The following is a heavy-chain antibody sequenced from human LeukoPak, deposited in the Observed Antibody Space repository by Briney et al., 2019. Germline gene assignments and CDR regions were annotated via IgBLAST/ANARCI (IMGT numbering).Heavy chain of an antibody. CDR3: AKDSITIFGVVERHYMDV. J-gene: IGHJ6*03. CDR1: GFTFSIYA. D-gene: IGHD3-3*01. V-gene: IGHV3-23*01. CDR2: ISGPGTNT. Sequence: TGGSLRLSCETSGFTFSIYALSWVRQAPGKGLEWVSAISGPGTNTYYADSVRGRFTVSRDNSKNTLYLQMNSLRAEDTAVYYCAKDSITIFGVVERHYMDVWGKGTTVTVSS.